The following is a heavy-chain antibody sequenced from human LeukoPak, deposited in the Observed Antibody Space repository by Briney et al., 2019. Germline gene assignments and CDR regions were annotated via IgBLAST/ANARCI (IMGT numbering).Heavy chain of an antibody. CDR2: INHSGST. D-gene: IGHD3-9*01. Sequence: SETLSLTCAVYGGSFSGYYWSWIRQPPRKGLEWIGEINHSGSTNYNPSLKSRVTISVDTSKNQFSLKLSSVTAADTAVYYCARGGDDILTGPPQNWGQGTLVTVSS. CDR1: GGSFSGYY. V-gene: IGHV4-34*01. CDR3: ARGGDDILTGPPQN. J-gene: IGHJ4*02.